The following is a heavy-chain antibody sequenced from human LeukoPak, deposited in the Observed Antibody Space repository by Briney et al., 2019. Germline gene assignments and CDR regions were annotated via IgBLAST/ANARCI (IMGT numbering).Heavy chain of an antibody. Sequence: PGGSLRLSCAASGFTFSSSAMSWVRQAPGKGLEWVSSISGSGGSTYYADSVKGRFTISRDNSKNTLYLQMNSLRVDDTAVYYCARNGAFDIWGQGTMVTVSS. CDR1: GFTFSSSA. D-gene: IGHD2-8*01. J-gene: IGHJ3*02. CDR2: ISGSGGST. CDR3: ARNGAFDI. V-gene: IGHV3-23*01.